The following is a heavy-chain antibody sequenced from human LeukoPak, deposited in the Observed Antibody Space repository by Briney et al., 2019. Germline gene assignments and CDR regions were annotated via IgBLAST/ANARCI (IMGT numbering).Heavy chain of an antibody. V-gene: IGHV3-23*01. D-gene: IGHD3-22*01. CDR3: AKKRYYDSSGYYYFDY. CDR1: GFTFSSYA. CDR2: ISGSGGST. J-gene: IGHJ4*02. Sequence: GGSLRLSCAASGFTFSSYAMSWVRQAPGKGLEWVSAISGSGGSTYYADSVKGRFTISRDNSKNTLYLQMNSLRAEDTAVYYCAKKRYYDSSGYYYFDYWGQGTLVTVSS.